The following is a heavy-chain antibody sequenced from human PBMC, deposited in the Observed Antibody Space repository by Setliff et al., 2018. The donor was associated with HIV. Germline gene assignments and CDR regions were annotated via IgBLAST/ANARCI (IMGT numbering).Heavy chain of an antibody. CDR3: ARVVVSGYDDAFDI. D-gene: IGHD1-1*01. J-gene: IGHJ3*02. CDR1: GGSFSGYY. CDR2: INHSGST. V-gene: IGHV4-34*01. Sequence: SETLSLTCAVYGGSFSGYYWSWIRQPPGKGLEWIGEINHSGSTDYNPSLKSRVTISVDTSKNQFSLKLSSVTAADTAVYYCARVVVSGYDDAFDIWGQGTMVTVSS.